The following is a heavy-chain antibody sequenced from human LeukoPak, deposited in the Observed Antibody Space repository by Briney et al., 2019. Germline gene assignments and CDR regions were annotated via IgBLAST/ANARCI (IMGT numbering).Heavy chain of an antibody. J-gene: IGHJ4*02. CDR3: ARHGGTRVTLVEVYYFDY. D-gene: IGHD4-11*01. CDR1: GGPITTSSYY. V-gene: IGHV4-39*01. Sequence: PSETLSLTCSVSGGPITTSSYYWGWIRQPPEKGVEWIGSIYYTGGTNYSPSLKSRVTISVDTSKNQFSLKLSSVTAADTAVYYCARHGGTRVTLVEVYYFDYWGQGTLVTVSS. CDR2: IYYTGGT.